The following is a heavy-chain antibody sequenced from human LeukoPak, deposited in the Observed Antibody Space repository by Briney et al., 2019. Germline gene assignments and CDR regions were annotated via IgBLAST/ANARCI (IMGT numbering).Heavy chain of an antibody. CDR3: ARLPGGETPG. CDR2: IYYSGST. CDR1: GGSISSYY. D-gene: IGHD3-16*01. Sequence: SETLSLTCTVSGGSISSYYWSWIRQPPGKGLEWIGYIYYSGSTNYNPSLKSRVTISVDTSKNQFSLKLSSVTAADTAVYYCARLPGGETPGWGQGTLVTVSS. V-gene: IGHV4-59*01. J-gene: IGHJ4*02.